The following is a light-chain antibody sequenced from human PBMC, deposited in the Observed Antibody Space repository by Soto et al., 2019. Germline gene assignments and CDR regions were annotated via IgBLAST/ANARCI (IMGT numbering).Light chain of an antibody. J-gene: IGKJ1*01. V-gene: IGKV1-39*01. CDR1: QTVSRY. CDR3: QQTYSNLWT. CDR2: AAS. Sequence: THSPSSLSSSVGDTVTITCRASQTVSRYLNWYQQKSGTAPRLLIYAASTLHTGVPSRFSGRGSGTDFTLTINNLQREDFADYFCQQTYSNLWTFGQGTKVDIK.